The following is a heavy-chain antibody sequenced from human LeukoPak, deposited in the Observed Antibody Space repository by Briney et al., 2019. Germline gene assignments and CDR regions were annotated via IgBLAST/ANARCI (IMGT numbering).Heavy chain of an antibody. CDR3: AREGEILYYGMDV. J-gene: IGHJ6*02. V-gene: IGHV4-59*01. Sequence: PSETLSLTCTVSAGSISSYYWSWIRQPPGKGLEWNGYIYYSGSTNYNPSLKSRVTISVDTSKNQFSLKLSSVTAADTAVYYCAREGEILYYGMDVWGQGTTVTVSS. CDR1: AGSISSYY. CDR2: IYYSGST. D-gene: IGHD1-26*01.